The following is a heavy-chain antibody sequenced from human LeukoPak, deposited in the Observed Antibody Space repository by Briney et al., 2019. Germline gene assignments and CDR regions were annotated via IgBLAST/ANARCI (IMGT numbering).Heavy chain of an antibody. J-gene: IGHJ4*02. Sequence: GGALRISCAASGFTFSVHSMTWVRQAPGKGLEWVSGISASGDATYYADSVKGRFTISRDNSKNTLDLQMNSLRVDDTAVYYCTKWAGYADSWGQGTLVTVSS. CDR2: ISASGDAT. CDR1: GFTFSVHS. CDR3: TKWAGYADS. D-gene: IGHD5-12*01. V-gene: IGHV3-23*01.